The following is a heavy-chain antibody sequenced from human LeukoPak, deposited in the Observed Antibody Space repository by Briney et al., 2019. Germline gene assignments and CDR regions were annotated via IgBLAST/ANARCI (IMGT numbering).Heavy chain of an antibody. J-gene: IGHJ6*03. D-gene: IGHD1-1*01. CDR3: ARGLGWKVTPMGLFYMDV. CDR2: INYGGDT. Sequence: SETLSLTCGVDGGSFSGYDWTWVRQPPGKGLEWIGQINYGGDTNYNPSLKSRVTISVDTSKKQFSLKVTSVTAADTAVYYCARGLGWKVTPMGLFYMDVWGEGATVTVSS. CDR1: GGSFSGYD. V-gene: IGHV4-34*01.